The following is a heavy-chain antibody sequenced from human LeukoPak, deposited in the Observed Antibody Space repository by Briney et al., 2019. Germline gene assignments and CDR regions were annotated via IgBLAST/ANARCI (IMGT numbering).Heavy chain of an antibody. V-gene: IGHV4-39*01. J-gene: IGHJ4*02. CDR1: GGSISSSSYY. Sequence: SETLSLTCTVSGGSISSSSYYWGWIRQPPGKGLEWIGSIYYSGSTYYNPSLKSRVTISVDTSKNQFSLKLSSVTAADTAVYYCARRQGGVAGNFDYWGQGTLVTVSS. D-gene: IGHD6-19*01. CDR2: IYYSGST. CDR3: ARRQGGVAGNFDY.